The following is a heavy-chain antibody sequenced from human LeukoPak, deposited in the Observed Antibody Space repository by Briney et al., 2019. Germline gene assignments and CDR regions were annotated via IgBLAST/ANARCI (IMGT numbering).Heavy chain of an antibody. CDR3: AREGSGGSWLGFYYYYMDV. J-gene: IGHJ6*03. Sequence: GGSLRLSCAASGFTFSSYSMNWVRQAPGKGLEWVSSISSSSSYIYYADSVKGRFTISRDNAKNSLYLQMNSLRAEDAAVYYCAREGSGGSWLGFYYYYMDVWGKGTTVTISS. CDR2: ISSSSSYI. CDR1: GFTFSSYS. D-gene: IGHD2-15*01. V-gene: IGHV3-21*01.